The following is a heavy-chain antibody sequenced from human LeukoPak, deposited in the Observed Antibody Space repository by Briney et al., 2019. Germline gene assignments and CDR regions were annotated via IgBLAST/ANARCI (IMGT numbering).Heavy chain of an antibody. CDR1: GFTVSSNY. V-gene: IGHV3-66*01. Sequence: GGSLRLSCAASGFTVSSNYMSWVRQAPGKGLEWVSVIYSGGSTYYADSVKGRFTISRDNSKNTLYLQMNSLRAEDTAVYYCARVGSSAWYRPRYYFYMDVWGKGTTVTVSS. CDR3: ARVGSSAWYRPRYYFYMDV. D-gene: IGHD6-19*01. J-gene: IGHJ6*03. CDR2: IYSGGST.